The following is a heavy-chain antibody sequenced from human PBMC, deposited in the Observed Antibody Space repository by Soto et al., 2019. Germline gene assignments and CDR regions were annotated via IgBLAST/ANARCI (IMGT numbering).Heavy chain of an antibody. CDR2: IYYSGST. CDR3: ARDWGDSSGWFRYNWFDP. Sequence: SETLSLTCTVSGGSISSSSYYWGWIRQPPGKGLEWIGSIYYSGSTYYNPSLKSRVTISVDTSKNQFSLKLSSVTAADTAVYYCARDWGDSSGWFRYNWFDPWGQGTLVTVPQ. D-gene: IGHD6-19*01. CDR1: GGSISSSSYY. V-gene: IGHV4-39*02. J-gene: IGHJ5*02.